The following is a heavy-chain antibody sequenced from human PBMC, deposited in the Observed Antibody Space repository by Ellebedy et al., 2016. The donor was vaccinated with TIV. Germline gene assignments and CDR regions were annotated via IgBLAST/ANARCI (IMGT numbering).Heavy chain of an antibody. J-gene: IGHJ4*02. CDR1: GGSFSVYF. CDR2: ITQSGNT. Sequence: GSLRLSXVVYGGSFSVYFWSWIRHSPGKGLEWIGEITQSGNTNYNPSLQSRVTISLDTSKNHFSLNLNSLTAADTAVYYCAGGFHDSWEVLKDWGQGTLVTVSS. CDR3: AGGFHDSWEVLKD. V-gene: IGHV4-34*01. D-gene: IGHD3-3*01.